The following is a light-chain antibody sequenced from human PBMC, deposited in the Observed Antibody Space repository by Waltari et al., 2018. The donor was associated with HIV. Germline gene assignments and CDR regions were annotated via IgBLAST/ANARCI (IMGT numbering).Light chain of an antibody. CDR2: GDS. CDR1: SSNLGSYP. Sequence: QSVLTQSPSASGTPGQRVTISCSGGSSNLGSYPVSWYQQFPGTAHQRLIYGDSQRPSGVPDRFSVSRSRSSSSLAISVLQSEEEADEYGATWDDSLNSPVFGGGTKLTVL. CDR3: ATWDDSLNSPV. V-gene: IGLV1-44*01. J-gene: IGLJ3*02.